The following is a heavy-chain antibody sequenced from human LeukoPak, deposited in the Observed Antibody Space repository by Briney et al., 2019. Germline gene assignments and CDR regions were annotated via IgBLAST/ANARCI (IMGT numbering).Heavy chain of an antibody. CDR1: GGTFSSYA. D-gene: IGHD6-19*01. CDR3: ARDLAVAGTGVDY. V-gene: IGHV1-18*01. CDR2: ISAYNGNT. Sequence: ASVKVSCKASGGTFSSYAISWVRQAPGQGLEWMGWISAYNGNTNYAQNLQGRITMTTDTSTSTAYMELRSLRSDDTAVYYCARDLAVAGTGVDYWGQGTLVTVSS. J-gene: IGHJ4*02.